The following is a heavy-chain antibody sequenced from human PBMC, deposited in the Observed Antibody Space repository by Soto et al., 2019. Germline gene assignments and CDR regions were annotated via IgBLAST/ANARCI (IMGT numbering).Heavy chain of an antibody. CDR1: GGSISSYY. D-gene: IGHD3-9*01. V-gene: IGHV4-59*08. J-gene: IGHJ4*02. Sequence: QVQLQESGPGLVKPSETLSLTCTVSGGSISSYYWSWIRQPPGKGLEWIGYIYYSGSTNYNPSLKRRVTISVDTSKNQFSLKLSSVTAADTAVYYCARLRYFDWLGRFDYWGQGTLVTVSS. CDR2: IYYSGST. CDR3: ARLRYFDWLGRFDY.